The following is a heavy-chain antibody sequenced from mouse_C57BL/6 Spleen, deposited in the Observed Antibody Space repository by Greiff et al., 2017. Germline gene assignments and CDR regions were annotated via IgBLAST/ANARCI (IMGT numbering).Heavy chain of an antibody. Sequence: VQLQQPGAELARPGSSVQLSCKASGYTFTSYWMHWVKQRPIQGLEWIGNIDPSDSETHYNQKFKDKATLTVDKSSSTAYMQLSSLTSEDSAVYYCGRGGGNYGGYFDVWGTAATVTFSS. CDR3: GRGGGNYGGYFDV. J-gene: IGHJ1*03. D-gene: IGHD2-1*01. CDR1: GYTFTSYW. V-gene: IGHV1-52*01. CDR2: IDPSDSET.